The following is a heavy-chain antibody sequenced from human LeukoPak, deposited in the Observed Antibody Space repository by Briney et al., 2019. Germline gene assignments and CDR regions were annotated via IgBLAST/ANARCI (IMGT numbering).Heavy chain of an antibody. Sequence: PGGSLRLSCAASGFSFNDYYMTWIRQAPGKGLEWVSYIDSSGFTIYYADSVKGRFTISRDNAKESLYLQMNSLRAEDTAVYYCARDRKYYDSSGYPNQFQHWGQGTLVTVSS. J-gene: IGHJ1*01. D-gene: IGHD3-22*01. V-gene: IGHV3-11*04. CDR1: GFSFNDYY. CDR2: IDSSGFTI. CDR3: ARDRKYYDSSGYPNQFQH.